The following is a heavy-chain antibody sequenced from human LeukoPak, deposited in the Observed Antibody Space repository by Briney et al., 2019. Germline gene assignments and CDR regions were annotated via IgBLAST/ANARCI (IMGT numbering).Heavy chain of an antibody. CDR1: GYTFSGYY. D-gene: IGHD5-18*01. Sequence: ASVKVSCKASGYTFSGYYMHWVRQAPGQGVEWMGWINPNSGGTKYVQKFQGRVTMTRDTSISTAYMELSRLRSDDTAVYYCARYIYGYLHYWGQGTLVTVSS. V-gene: IGHV1-2*02. J-gene: IGHJ4*02. CDR3: ARYIYGYLHY. CDR2: INPNSGGT.